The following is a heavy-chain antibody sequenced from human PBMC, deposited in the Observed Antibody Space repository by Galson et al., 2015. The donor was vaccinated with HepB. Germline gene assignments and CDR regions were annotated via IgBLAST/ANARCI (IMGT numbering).Heavy chain of an antibody. J-gene: IGHJ3*02. CDR3: ARFGDRVFWSYSGRMGGYVFDI. Sequence: QSGAEVKKPGESLKISCKASGYTFTNYWIAWVRQMPGKGLEWMGSIYPGDSDTRYSPSFQGQVSLSADKFTNTAYLQWSSLEASDTAMYYCARFGDRVFWSYSGRMGGYVFDIWGQGTMVTVSP. V-gene: IGHV5-51*01. CDR2: IYPGDSDT. CDR1: GYTFTNYW. D-gene: IGHD6-13*01.